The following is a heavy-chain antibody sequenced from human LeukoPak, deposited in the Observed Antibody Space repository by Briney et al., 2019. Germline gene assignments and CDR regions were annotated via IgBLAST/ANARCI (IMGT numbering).Heavy chain of an antibody. CDR1: GFTFSSYA. D-gene: IGHD2-2*01. Sequence: PGGSLRLSCAASGFTFSSYAMSWVRQAPGKGLEWVSAIIHSGANTYYADSVKGRFTISRDNSNNTLYLQMNSLRADDTAVYYCAKGGYCSSTSCPFDYWGQGTLVTVSS. J-gene: IGHJ4*02. V-gene: IGHV3-23*01. CDR2: IIHSGANT. CDR3: AKGGYCSSTSCPFDY.